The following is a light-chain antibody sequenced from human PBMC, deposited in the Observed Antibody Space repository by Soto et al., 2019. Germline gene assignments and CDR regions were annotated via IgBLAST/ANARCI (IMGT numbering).Light chain of an antibody. CDR2: GAS. J-gene: IGKJ2*01. V-gene: IGKV1-27*01. CDR3: LQDHSAQPGT. Sequence: DIQVTQSPSSLSAFVGDRVTITCRARPGAVGGFSWYQHKPGQAPTLLIYGASTRQSGVPSRCSGRASGTDLTLTISSLQPEDVSYYYCLQDHSAQPGTFGQVTKLAIK. CDR1: PGAVGG.